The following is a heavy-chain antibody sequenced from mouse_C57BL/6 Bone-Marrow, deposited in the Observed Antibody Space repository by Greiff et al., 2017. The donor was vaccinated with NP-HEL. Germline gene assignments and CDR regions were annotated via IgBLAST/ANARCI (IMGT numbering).Heavy chain of an antibody. D-gene: IGHD4-1*01. CDR2: IDPSDSET. CDR3: ARDWERGSWFAY. V-gene: IGHV1-52*01. Sequence: VQLQQSGAELVRPGSSVKLSCKASGYTFTSYWMHWVKQRPIQGLEWIGNIDPSDSETHYNQKFKDKATLTVDKSSSTAYMQLSSLTSEDSAVYYCARDWERGSWFAYWGQGTLVTVSA. J-gene: IGHJ3*01. CDR1: GYTFTSYW.